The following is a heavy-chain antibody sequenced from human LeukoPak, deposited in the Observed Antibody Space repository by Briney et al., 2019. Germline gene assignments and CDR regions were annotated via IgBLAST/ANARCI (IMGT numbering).Heavy chain of an antibody. J-gene: IGHJ4*02. CDR1: GFTFSTYA. Sequence: GGSLRLSCAASGFTFSTYAMGWVRQAPGKGLEWVSSIKGGGGDPFYADSVKGRFTISRDNSKNTLFLQLNSLRAEDSAVYYCARGGHDFNPFYSWGQGILVTVSS. D-gene: IGHD2-21*02. CDR3: ARGGHDFNPFYS. V-gene: IGHV3-23*01. CDR2: IKGGGGDP.